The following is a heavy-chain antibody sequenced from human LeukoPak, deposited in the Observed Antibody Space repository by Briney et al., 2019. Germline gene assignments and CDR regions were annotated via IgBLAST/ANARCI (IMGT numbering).Heavy chain of an antibody. V-gene: IGHV4-31*03. Sequence: SSETLSLTCTVSGGSISGGDYYWTWIRQHPGKGLEWIVYISYSGTTYYNPSLKSRVTISVVTSKNQFSLKLSSVTAADTAVYYCASHYGGDYFDYWGHGTLVTVSS. CDR2: ISYSGTT. CDR1: GGSISGGDYY. J-gene: IGHJ4*01. CDR3: ASHYGGDYFDY. D-gene: IGHD4-23*01.